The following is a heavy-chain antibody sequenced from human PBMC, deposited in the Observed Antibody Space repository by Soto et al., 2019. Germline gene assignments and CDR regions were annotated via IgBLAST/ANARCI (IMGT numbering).Heavy chain of an antibody. D-gene: IGHD2-2*01. Sequence: GGSLRLSCAASGFTFSSYAMHWVRQAPGKGLEWVAVISYDGSNKYYADSVKGRFTISRDNSKNTLYLQMNSLRAEDTAVYYCARAGYKVVPAAMAGLFDYWGQGTQVTVPQ. CDR3: ARAGYKVVPAAMAGLFDY. V-gene: IGHV3-30-3*01. J-gene: IGHJ4*02. CDR2: ISYDGSNK. CDR1: GFTFSSYA.